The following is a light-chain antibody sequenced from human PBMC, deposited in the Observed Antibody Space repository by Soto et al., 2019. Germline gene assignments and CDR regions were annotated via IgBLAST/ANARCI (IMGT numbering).Light chain of an antibody. Sequence: QSALTQPASVSGSPGQSITISCTGTGSDVGGYNYVSWCQQHPGKAPKLMIYEVSNRPSGVSNRFSGSKSGNTASLTISGLQAEDEADYYCSSYTSSSSLKWVFGGGTQLTVL. J-gene: IGLJ3*02. V-gene: IGLV2-14*01. CDR2: EVS. CDR3: SSYTSSSSLKWV. CDR1: GSDVGGYNY.